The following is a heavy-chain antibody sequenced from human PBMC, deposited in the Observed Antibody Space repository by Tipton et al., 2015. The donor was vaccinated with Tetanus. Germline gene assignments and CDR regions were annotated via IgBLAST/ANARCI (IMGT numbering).Heavy chain of an antibody. V-gene: IGHV4-34*01. CDR2: INYDGST. D-gene: IGHD5-12*01. J-gene: IGHJ4*02. Sequence: TLSLTCAVYGGTFNNYFWTWIRQPPGKGLEWIGEINYDGSTNYSPSLKSRVTLSLDTTKKQVSLKLSSVTAADTAVYYCARANNDYPKKGPFDYWGQGILVIVSS. CDR3: ARANNDYPKKGPFDY. CDR1: GGTFNNYF.